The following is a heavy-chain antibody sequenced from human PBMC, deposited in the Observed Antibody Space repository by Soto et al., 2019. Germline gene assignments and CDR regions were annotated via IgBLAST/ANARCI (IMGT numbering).Heavy chain of an antibody. D-gene: IGHD3-22*01. CDR1: GYSFTSYW. CDR2: IYPGDSDT. V-gene: IGHV5-51*01. Sequence: PGESLKISCKGSGYSFTSYWIGWVRQMPGKGLEWMGIIYPGDSDTRYSPSFQGQVTISADKSISTAYLQWSSLKASDTAMYYCARSRYYYDSSGYYPGGFDYWGQGTLVTVSS. CDR3: ARSRYYYDSSGYYPGGFDY. J-gene: IGHJ4*02.